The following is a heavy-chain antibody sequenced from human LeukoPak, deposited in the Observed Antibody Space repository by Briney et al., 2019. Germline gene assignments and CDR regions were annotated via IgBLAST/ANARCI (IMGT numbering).Heavy chain of an antibody. J-gene: IGHJ4*02. D-gene: IGHD1-26*01. CDR1: GFSVSSTY. CDR2: MYSHGLT. Sequence: GGSLRLSCAASGFSVSSTYMSWVRQAPGKGLEWVSLMYSHGLTSYGDSVRGRFTISRDTSKNTLHLQMNRLRAEDTAIYYCVRDIGSYPPEKWGQGTLVTVSS. CDR3: VRDIGSYPPEK. V-gene: IGHV3-53*01.